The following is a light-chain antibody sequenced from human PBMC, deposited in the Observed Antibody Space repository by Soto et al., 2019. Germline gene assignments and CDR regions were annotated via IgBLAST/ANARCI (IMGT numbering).Light chain of an antibody. Sequence: QSVLTQPAPVSGSPGQSITISCTGTSSDIGGYDYVSWYQQHPDKAPKLVIYEVTNRPSGVSNRFSGSKSGNTASLTISGLQAEDEADYYCSSHTSGSTRVFGTGTKVTVL. CDR2: EVT. CDR1: SSDIGGYDY. J-gene: IGLJ1*01. CDR3: SSHTSGSTRV. V-gene: IGLV2-14*01.